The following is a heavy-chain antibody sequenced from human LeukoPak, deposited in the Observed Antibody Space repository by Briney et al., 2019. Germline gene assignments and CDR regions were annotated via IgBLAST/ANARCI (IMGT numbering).Heavy chain of an antibody. D-gene: IGHD5-24*01. CDR1: GGSISNYY. CDR2: INYSGST. Sequence: SETPSPTCTVSGGSISNYYWIWIRHPPGKGLEWIGYINYSGSTKYNPSLKSQLTTSVDTSKSQFSLRLNSVTAADTAVYYCASRDAYHSEYWGQGTLVTVSS. CDR3: ASRDAYHSEY. J-gene: IGHJ4*02. V-gene: IGHV4-59*01.